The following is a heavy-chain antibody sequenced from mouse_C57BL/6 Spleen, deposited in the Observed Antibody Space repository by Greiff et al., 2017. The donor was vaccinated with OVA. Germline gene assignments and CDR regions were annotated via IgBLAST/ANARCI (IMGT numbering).Heavy chain of an antibody. Sequence: EVNVVESGGGLVKPGGSLKLSCAASGFTFSDYGMHWVRQAPEKGLEWVAYISSGSSTIYYADTVKGRFTISRDNAKNTLFLQMTSLRSEDTAMYYCAKYGSSPLWGQGTLVTVSA. J-gene: IGHJ3*01. D-gene: IGHD1-1*01. CDR3: AKYGSSPL. V-gene: IGHV5-17*01. CDR2: ISSGSSTI. CDR1: GFTFSDYG.